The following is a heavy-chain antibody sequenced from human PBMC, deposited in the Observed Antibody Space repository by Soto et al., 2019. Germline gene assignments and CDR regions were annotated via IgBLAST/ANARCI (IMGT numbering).Heavy chain of an antibody. V-gene: IGHV4-30-4*01. CDR3: ARGPSGDKVHY. D-gene: IGHD7-27*01. Sequence: QVQLQESGPGLVKPSQTLSLTCTVSGGSITSDYSCWSWIRQPAGEGLEWIGHIFDSGTTYTNPSLRSQVAISLDTSKYHFSLTLSSVTAADTAVYYCARGPSGDKVHYWGQGALVTVSS. CDR2: IFDSGTT. J-gene: IGHJ4*02. CDR1: GGSITSDYSC.